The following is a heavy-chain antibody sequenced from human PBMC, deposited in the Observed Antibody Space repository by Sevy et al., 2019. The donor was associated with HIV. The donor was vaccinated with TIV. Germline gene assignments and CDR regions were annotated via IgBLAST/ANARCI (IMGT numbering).Heavy chain of an antibody. D-gene: IGHD6-19*01. V-gene: IGHV3-9*01. CDR1: GFTFDDYA. CDR3: AKGAGQWLGDAFDI. Sequence: GGSLRLSCAASGFTFDDYAIHWVRQAPGKGLEWVSGISWNSGSIDYADSVKGRFTISRDNAKNSLYLQMNSLRAEDTALYYCAKGAGQWLGDAFDIWGQRTMVTVSS. CDR2: ISWNSGSI. J-gene: IGHJ3*02.